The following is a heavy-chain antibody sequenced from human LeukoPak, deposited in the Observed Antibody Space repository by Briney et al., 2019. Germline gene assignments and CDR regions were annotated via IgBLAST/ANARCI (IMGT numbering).Heavy chain of an antibody. D-gene: IGHD3-16*02. Sequence: SETPSLTCAVYGGSFSGYYWSWIRQPPGKGLEWIGEINHSGSTNYNPSLKSRVTISVDTSKNQFSLKLSSVTAADTAVYYCARHRDDYDYVWGSYRYQGIFDYWGQGTLVTVSS. CDR3: ARHRDDYDYVWGSYRYQGIFDY. CDR2: INHSGST. J-gene: IGHJ4*02. CDR1: GGSFSGYY. V-gene: IGHV4-34*01.